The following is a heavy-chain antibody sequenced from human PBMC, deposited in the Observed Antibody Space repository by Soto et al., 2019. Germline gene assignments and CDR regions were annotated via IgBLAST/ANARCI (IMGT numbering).Heavy chain of an antibody. Sequence: GGSLRLSCAASGFTFSSYWMSWVRQAPGKGLEWVANIKQDGSEKYYVDSVKGRFTISRDNAKNSLYLQMNSLRAEDTAVYYCARAPRGDFWSGYYDDYYFEDYWGQGTLVTVSS. D-gene: IGHD3-3*01. CDR3: ARAPRGDFWSGYYDDYYFEDY. CDR1: GFTFSSYW. J-gene: IGHJ4*02. V-gene: IGHV3-7*04. CDR2: IKQDGSEK.